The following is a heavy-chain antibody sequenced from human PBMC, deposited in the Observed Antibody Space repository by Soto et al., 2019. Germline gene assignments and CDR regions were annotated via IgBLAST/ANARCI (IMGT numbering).Heavy chain of an antibody. Sequence: ASVKVSCKVSGYTLSEVSIHWVRQTPGKGLEWIGGFDPENDETSYAQNFQGRVTLTEDTSTDTAYLELSSLRSEDTAIYYCAIAAYCSGATCYSDYNWFDPWGQGTLVTVS. D-gene: IGHD2-15*01. CDR2: FDPENDET. V-gene: IGHV1-24*01. J-gene: IGHJ5*02. CDR1: GYTLSEVS. CDR3: AIAAYCSGATCYSDYNWFDP.